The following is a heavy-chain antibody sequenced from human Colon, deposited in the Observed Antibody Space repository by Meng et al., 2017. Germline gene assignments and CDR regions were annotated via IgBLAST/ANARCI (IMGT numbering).Heavy chain of an antibody. J-gene: IGHJ5*02. D-gene: IGHD6-19*01. Sequence: QVGLQGTGQGLGKPSGARSITGTVSGGSITSSDWWSGVRQTPGKGLEWIGETDQNGRPNYNPSLKSRVTISVDKSKNQFSLNMTSVTAADTAVYYCAREVVVAGTRNWLDPWGQGILVTVSS. CDR2: TDQNGRP. V-gene: IGHV4-4*02. CDR1: GGSITSSDW. CDR3: AREVVVAGTRNWLDP.